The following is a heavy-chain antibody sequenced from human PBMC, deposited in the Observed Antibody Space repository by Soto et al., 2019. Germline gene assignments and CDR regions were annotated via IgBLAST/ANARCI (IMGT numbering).Heavy chain of an antibody. CDR1: GFTFDDYA. CDR2: ISWNSGNI. CDR3: ARDASITTSYLPY. J-gene: IGHJ4*02. D-gene: IGHD1-26*01. Sequence: EVQLVESGGGLVQPGRSLRLSCVTSGFTFDDYAMHWVRQAPGKGLEWVSSISWNSGNIDYADSVKGRFTVSRDNARNSLYLHMASLRSEDTAVYYCARDASITTSYLPYWGQGTLVTVSS. V-gene: IGHV3-9*01.